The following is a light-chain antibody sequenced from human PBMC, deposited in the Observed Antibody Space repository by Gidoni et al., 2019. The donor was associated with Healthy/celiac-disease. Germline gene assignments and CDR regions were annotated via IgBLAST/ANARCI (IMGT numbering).Light chain of an antibody. CDR2: DAS. CDR3: QQRSNWPLLT. CDR1: QSVSSY. V-gene: IGKV3-11*01. Sequence: EIVLTQSPATLSLSPGERATLSCRASQSVSSYLAWSQQKPGQAPMLLIYDASNSATGIPARFSGSGSGTDFTLTISSLEPEDFAVYYCQQRSNWPLLTFGGGTKVEIK. J-gene: IGKJ4*01.